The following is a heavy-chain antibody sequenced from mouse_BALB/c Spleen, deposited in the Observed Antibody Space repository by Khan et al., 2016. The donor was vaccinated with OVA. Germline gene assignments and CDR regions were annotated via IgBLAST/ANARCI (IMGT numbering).Heavy chain of an antibody. V-gene: IGHV1-85*01. CDR3: ARGGYEGFAY. D-gene: IGHD2-14*01. Sequence: QVQLKQSGAELVKPGASVKLSCKASGYTFTSYDINWVRQRPEQGLEWIGWMFPGDGSTKYNENFKGKATLTTDKSSSTAYMQHSRLTSEDSGAYCCARGGYEGFAYWGQGTLVTVSA. J-gene: IGHJ3*01. CDR2: MFPGDGST. CDR1: GYTFTSYD.